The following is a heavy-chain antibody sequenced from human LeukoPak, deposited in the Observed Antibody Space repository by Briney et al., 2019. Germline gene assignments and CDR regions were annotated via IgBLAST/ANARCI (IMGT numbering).Heavy chain of an antibody. D-gene: IGHD3-3*01. CDR1: GGTFSSYT. J-gene: IGHJ5*02. CDR3: ARRDYDFWSGSEGNWFDP. Sequence: ASVKVSCKASGGTFSSYTISWVRQAPAQGLEWMGRIIPILGIANYAQKFQGRVTITADKSTSTAYMELSSLRSEDTAVYYCARRDYDFWSGSEGNWFDPWGQGTLVTVSS. V-gene: IGHV1-69*02. CDR2: IIPILGIA.